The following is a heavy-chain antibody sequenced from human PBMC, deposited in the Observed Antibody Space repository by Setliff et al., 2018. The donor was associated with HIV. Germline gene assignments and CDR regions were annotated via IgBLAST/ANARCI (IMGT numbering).Heavy chain of an antibody. CDR2: IRNKFNSLAT. V-gene: IGHV3-73*01. CDR1: GFVFVGAE. J-gene: IGHJ1*01. D-gene: IGHD6-19*01. CDR3: ATNVRVPGSSLDS. Sequence: GGSLRLSCAASGFVFVGAEIHWVRQASGKGLEWVGRIRNKFNSLATQYGESLEGRFTISRDDSKNTAYLQMRSLKTDDTAVYFCATNVRVPGSSLDSWGPGSLVTVSS.